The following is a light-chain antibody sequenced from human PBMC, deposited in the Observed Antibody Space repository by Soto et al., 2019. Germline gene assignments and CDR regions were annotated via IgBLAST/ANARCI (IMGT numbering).Light chain of an antibody. J-gene: IGKJ3*01. CDR2: AAS. CDR1: QIIGNY. V-gene: IGKV1-39*01. CDR3: QQTYNTPFT. Sequence: DIQMTQSPSSLSASVGDRVTITCRASQIIGNYLNWYQQKPGKAPKFLIYAASTLQSGVPSRFSGSGSGTDFTLTINSLQPQDFATYYCQQTYNTPFTFGPGTKVDIK.